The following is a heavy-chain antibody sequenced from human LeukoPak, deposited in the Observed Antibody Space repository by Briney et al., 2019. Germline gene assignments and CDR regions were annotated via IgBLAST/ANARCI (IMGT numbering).Heavy chain of an antibody. CDR1: GGSISSGDYY. D-gene: IGHD3-22*01. CDR3: ARRRYYDSSGYLE. CDR2: IYYSGRT. V-gene: IGHV4-39*01. Sequence: SETLSLTCTVSGGSISSGDYYWSWIRQPPGKGLEWIGTIYYSGRTYYSPSLKSRVTLSVDMSNNQFSLTLSSVTAADTALYFCARRRYYDSSGYLEWGQGTLVTVSS. J-gene: IGHJ1*01.